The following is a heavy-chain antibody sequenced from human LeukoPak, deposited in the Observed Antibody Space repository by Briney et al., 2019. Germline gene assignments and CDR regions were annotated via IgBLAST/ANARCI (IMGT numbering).Heavy chain of an antibody. J-gene: IGHJ3*02. V-gene: IGHV1-69*13. Sequence: ASVKVSCKASGGTFSSYAISWVRQAPGQGLEWMGGIIPIFGTANYAQKFQGRVTITADESTSTAYMELSSLRSEDTAVYYCARGVTNHFSLYAFDIWGQGTMVTVSS. CDR2: IIPIFGTA. CDR3: ARGVTNHFSLYAFDI. CDR1: GGTFSSYA. D-gene: IGHD3-3*02.